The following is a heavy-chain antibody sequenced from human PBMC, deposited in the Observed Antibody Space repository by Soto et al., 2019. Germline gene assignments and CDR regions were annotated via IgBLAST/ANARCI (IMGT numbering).Heavy chain of an antibody. CDR3: ARRTFGSSRSFDI. D-gene: IGHD6-6*01. CDR1: GLAFNRHP. Sequence: PGGSLSLSRAASGLAFNRHPIVWFLKDPEKGLDWVAGISDSVSLTYNADSVRGRFTISRDNSKNTLYLQMNSLRAEDTAVYYCARRTFGSSRSFDIWGQGTMVTVSS. V-gene: IGHV3-23*01. CDR2: ISDSVSLT. J-gene: IGHJ3*02.